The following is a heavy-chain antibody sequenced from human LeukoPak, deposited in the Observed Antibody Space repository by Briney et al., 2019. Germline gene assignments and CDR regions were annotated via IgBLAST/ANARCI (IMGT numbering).Heavy chain of an antibody. Sequence: SETLSLTCAVYGGSFSGYYWSWIRQPPGKGLEWIGEINHSGSTNYNPSLKSRVTISVDTSKNQFSLKLSSVTAADTAVYYCARVNSSGWYDWFDPWGPGTLVTVSS. CDR2: INHSGST. CDR3: ARVNSSGWYDWFDP. CDR1: GGSFSGYY. D-gene: IGHD6-19*01. V-gene: IGHV4-34*01. J-gene: IGHJ5*02.